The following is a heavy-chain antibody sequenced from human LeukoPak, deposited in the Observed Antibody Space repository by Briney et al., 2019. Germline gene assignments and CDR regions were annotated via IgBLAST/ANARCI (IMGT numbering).Heavy chain of an antibody. CDR2: IYYSGST. J-gene: IGHJ6*03. CDR1: GGSISSSSYY. V-gene: IGHV4-39*07. D-gene: IGHD6-6*01. Sequence: SETLSLTCTVSGGSISSSSYYWGWIRQPPGKGLEWIGSIYYSGSTYYNPSLKSRVTISVDTSKNQFSLKLSSVTAADTAVYYCARDTSIAARPYYMDVWGKGTTVTLSS. CDR3: ARDTSIAARPYYMDV.